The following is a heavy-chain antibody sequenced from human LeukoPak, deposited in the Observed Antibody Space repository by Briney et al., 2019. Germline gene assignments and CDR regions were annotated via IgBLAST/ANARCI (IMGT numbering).Heavy chain of an antibody. V-gene: IGHV3-23*01. CDR1: GLTFRDYA. J-gene: IGHJ4*01. CDR2: IGGNGTYT. Sequence: PGGSLRLSCAVSGLTFRDYAMTWVRQAPGKGPEWVSSIGGNGTYTYYADSVTGRFTVSRDNSNDILYLQMNSLRAEDTAVYFCTKVAGFGYYFDYWGHGGLVTVSS. D-gene: IGHD3-10*01. CDR3: TKVAGFGYYFDY.